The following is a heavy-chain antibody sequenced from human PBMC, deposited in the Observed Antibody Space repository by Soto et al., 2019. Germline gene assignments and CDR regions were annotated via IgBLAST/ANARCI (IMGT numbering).Heavy chain of an antibody. CDR2: ISFDGSNK. J-gene: IGHJ6*01. CDR3: ARLPGALVAVLYIYPLDGREAMSDVDV. V-gene: IGHV3-30-3*01. CDR1: GFTFNYYP. Sequence: QMQLVESGGGVVQPGESLRLSCAASGFTFNYYPMHWVHQTPGKGLEWVAVISFDGSNKYYADSVKGRFTISRDNSKNMLYLQMNSLRAEDAAVYYCARLPGALVAVLYIYPLDGREAMSDVDVW. D-gene: IGHD6-19*01.